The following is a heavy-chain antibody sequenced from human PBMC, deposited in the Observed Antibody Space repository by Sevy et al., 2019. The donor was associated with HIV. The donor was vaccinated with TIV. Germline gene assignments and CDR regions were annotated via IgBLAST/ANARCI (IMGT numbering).Heavy chain of an antibody. CDR1: GFTFSSYA. CDR2: IPYVGSNK. CDR3: ARDLWWFGDFYYMDV. V-gene: IGHV3-30-3*01. D-gene: IGHD3-10*01. Sequence: GGSLRLSCAASGFTFSSYAMHWVRQAPGKGLEWVAVIPYVGSNKYYADSVKGRFTISRDKSKNTLYLQMNSLRAEDTAVYYCARDLWWFGDFYYMDVWGKGTPVTVSS. J-gene: IGHJ6*03.